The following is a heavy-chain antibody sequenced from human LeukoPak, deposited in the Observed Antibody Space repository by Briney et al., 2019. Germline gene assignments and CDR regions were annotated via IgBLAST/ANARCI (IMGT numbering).Heavy chain of an antibody. CDR2: IYPGDSDT. CDR3: ARFSVNYYYYYGMDV. V-gene: IGHV5-51*01. J-gene: IGHJ6*02. CDR1: GYSFTSYW. D-gene: IGHD4-17*01. Sequence: GESLQISCRGSGYSFTSYWIGWVRQMPGKGLEWMGIIYPGDSDTRYSPSFQGQVTISADKSISTAYLQWSSLKASDTAIYYCARFSVNYYYYYGMDVWGQGTTVTVSS.